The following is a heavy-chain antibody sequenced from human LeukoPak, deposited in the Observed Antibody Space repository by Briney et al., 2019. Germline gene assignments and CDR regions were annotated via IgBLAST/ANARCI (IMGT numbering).Heavy chain of an antibody. CDR3: GRGHRFCSRGNCNSPVDY. J-gene: IGHJ4*02. CDR2: IGGGDVEI. Sequence: GGSLRLSCAMSGFTFTNNAMTWVRQAPGKGLEWVSTIGGGDVEIHYADSVKGRFTISRDNSKNTLYLQMNSLRAEGTAVYYGGRGHRFCSRGNCNSPVDYWGQGTLVTVSS. D-gene: IGHD2-15*01. CDR1: GFTFTNNA. V-gene: IGHV3-23*01.